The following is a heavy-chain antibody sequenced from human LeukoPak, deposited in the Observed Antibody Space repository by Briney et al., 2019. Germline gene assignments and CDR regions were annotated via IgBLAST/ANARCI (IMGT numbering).Heavy chain of an antibody. CDR3: AIFLQGGADKYCSSTSCHKNDY. CDR1: GFTFSSYG. Sequence: GGSLRLSCAASGFTFSSYGMHWVRQAPGRGLEWVSVIRYDGSNKYYADSVKGRFTISRDNSKNTLYRQMNSLRAEDTAVYYCAIFLQGGADKYCSSTSCHKNDYWGQGTLVTVSS. D-gene: IGHD2-2*01. J-gene: IGHJ4*02. V-gene: IGHV3-30*02. CDR2: IRYDGSNK.